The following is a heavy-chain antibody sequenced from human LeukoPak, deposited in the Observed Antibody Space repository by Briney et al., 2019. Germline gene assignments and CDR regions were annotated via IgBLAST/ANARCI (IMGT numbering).Heavy chain of an antibody. Sequence: QPGGSLRLSCAASGFTFSNYAMTWVRQAPGKGLEWVSTISGSGISTYYPDSVKGRFTISRDNSKNTLYLQMNSLRAEDTAVYYCAKAGVSLRDYGGNCDHWGQGTLVTVSS. CDR3: AKAGVSLRDYGGNCDH. D-gene: IGHD4-23*01. J-gene: IGHJ4*02. CDR1: GFTFSNYA. CDR2: ISGSGIST. V-gene: IGHV3-23*01.